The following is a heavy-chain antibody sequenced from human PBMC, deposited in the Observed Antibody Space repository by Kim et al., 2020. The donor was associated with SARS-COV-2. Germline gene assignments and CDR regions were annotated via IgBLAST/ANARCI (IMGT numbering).Heavy chain of an antibody. J-gene: IGHJ5*02. CDR1: GGSFSPYY. V-gene: IGHV4-34*01. CDR3: ARWGVTTKFDP. CDR2: INHSGST. D-gene: IGHD4-4*01. Sequence: SETLSLTCAVYGGSFSPYYWSWIRQPPGKGLEWIGEINHSGSTNYNPSLKSRVTISVDTSKNQFSLKLSSVTAADTAVYFCARWGVTTKFDPWGQGTLVTVSS.